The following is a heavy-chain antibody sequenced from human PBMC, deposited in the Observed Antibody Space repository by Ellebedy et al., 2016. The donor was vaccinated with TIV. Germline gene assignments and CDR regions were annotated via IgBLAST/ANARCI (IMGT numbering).Heavy chain of an antibody. V-gene: IGHV3-74*01. J-gene: IGHJ6*02. CDR3: ARGGSYRGMDV. CDR2: INSDGSST. CDR1: GFTFSSYW. Sequence: GESLKISCAASGFTFSSYWMHWVRQAPVKGLVWVSRINSDGSSTSYADSVKGRFNISRDNAKNTLYLQMNSLRAEDTAVYYCARGGSYRGMDVWGQGTTVTVSS. D-gene: IGHD1-26*01.